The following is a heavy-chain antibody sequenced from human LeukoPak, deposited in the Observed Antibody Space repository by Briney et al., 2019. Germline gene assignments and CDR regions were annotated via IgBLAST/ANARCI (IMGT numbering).Heavy chain of an antibody. D-gene: IGHD1-1*01. CDR2: IYYSGST. CDR1: GGSISSYY. J-gene: IGHJ3*02. CDR3: ARVLYRYINAFDI. V-gene: IGHV4-59*01. Sequence: PSETLSLTCTVSGGSISSYYWSWIRQPPGKGLEWIGYIYYSGSTNYNPSLNSRVTISVDTSKNQFSLKLSSETAADTAVYYCARVLYRYINAFDIWGQGTMVTVSS.